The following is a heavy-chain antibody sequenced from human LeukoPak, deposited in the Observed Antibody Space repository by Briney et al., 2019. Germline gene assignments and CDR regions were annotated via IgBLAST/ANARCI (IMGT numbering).Heavy chain of an antibody. V-gene: IGHV1-18*01. CDR2: ISAYNGNT. J-gene: IGHJ4*02. CDR3: ARGPSTMVVTL. Sequence: ASVKVSCKASGYTFTTYGISWVRQAPGQGLEWMGWISAYNGNTNFAQKFQGRVTMTTDTSTTTAYMELSSLRSEDTAVYYCARGPSTMVVTLWGQGTLVTVSS. CDR1: GYTFTTYG. D-gene: IGHD4-23*01.